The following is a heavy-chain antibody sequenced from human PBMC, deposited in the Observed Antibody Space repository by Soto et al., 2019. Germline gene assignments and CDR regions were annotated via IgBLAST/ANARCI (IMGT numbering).Heavy chain of an antibody. J-gene: IGHJ4*02. V-gene: IGHV3-7*04. CDR2: INQDGSEK. Sequence: EVHLVESGGGLVQTGGSLRLSCAIFESTVSRDWMNWVRQAPGKGLEWVAHINQDGSEKYYVDSVKGRFTISRDNAKKSLYPQMNSLSPADTAMYYCSGGVGDAFWGQGTLVTVSS. CDR1: ESTVSRDW. D-gene: IGHD1-26*01. CDR3: SGGVGDAF.